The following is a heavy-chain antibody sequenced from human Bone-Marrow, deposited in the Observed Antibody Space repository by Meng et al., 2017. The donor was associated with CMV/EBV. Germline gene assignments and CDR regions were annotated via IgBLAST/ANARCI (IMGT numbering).Heavy chain of an antibody. V-gene: IGHV3-21*01. CDR3: ARRRVDTAMLGVDY. Sequence: GESLKISCAASGFTFSSYSMNWVRQAPGKGLEWVSSISSSSSYIYYADSVKGRFTISRDNAKNSLYLQMNSLRAEDTAVYYCARRRVDTAMLGVDYWGQGTLVTVSS. CDR1: GFTFSSYS. D-gene: IGHD5-18*01. CDR2: ISSSSSYI. J-gene: IGHJ4*02.